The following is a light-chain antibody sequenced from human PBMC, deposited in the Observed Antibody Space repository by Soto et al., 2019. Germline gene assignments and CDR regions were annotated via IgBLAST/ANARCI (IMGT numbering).Light chain of an antibody. V-gene: IGKV3D-15*01. CDR1: QSISRT. CDR2: DAS. CDR3: QQYGSSPQT. J-gene: IGKJ1*01. Sequence: EIVLTQSPDTLSVSPGERATPSCRASQSISRTLAWYQQKSGQPPRLLIYDASTRATGFPARFSGSGSGTEFTLTIGSLQSEDFAVYYCQQYGSSPQTFGQGTKV.